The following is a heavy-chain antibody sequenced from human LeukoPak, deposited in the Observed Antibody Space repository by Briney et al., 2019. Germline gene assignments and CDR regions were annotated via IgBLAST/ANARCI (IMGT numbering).Heavy chain of an antibody. CDR2: IYSYSST. Sequence: GGSLRLSCAASGFTFSSNYMSWVRQAPGKGLDWVAVIYSYSSTYYADSVKGRFTISRDNSKNTLYLQMNSLRAEDTAVYYCARDCAGDYFDYWGQGTLVTVSS. J-gene: IGHJ4*02. CDR1: GFTFSSNY. D-gene: IGHD2-21*01. CDR3: ARDCAGDYFDY. V-gene: IGHV3-66*03.